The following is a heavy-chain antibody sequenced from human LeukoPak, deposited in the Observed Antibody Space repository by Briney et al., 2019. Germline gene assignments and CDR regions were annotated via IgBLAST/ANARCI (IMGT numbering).Heavy chain of an antibody. D-gene: IGHD3-22*01. CDR2: ISDSGGST. Sequence: PGGSLRLFCAVSGITLSNYGMSWDRQAPGKGLEWVAGISDSGGSTNYADSVKGRFTIPRDNPKNTLYLQMNSLRAEDTAVYFCAKRGVVIRVILVGFHKEAYYFDSWGQGALVTVSS. CDR1: GITLSNYG. J-gene: IGHJ4*02. V-gene: IGHV3-23*01. CDR3: AKRGVVIRVILVGFHKEAYYFDS.